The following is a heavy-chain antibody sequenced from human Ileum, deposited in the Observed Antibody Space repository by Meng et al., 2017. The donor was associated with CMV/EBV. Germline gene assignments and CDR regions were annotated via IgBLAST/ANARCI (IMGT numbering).Heavy chain of an antibody. J-gene: IGHJ4*02. CDR3: ARKGISSSSPIDY. CDR1: GFTFSSYA. CDR2: INSTGGTT. Sequence: CAASGFTFSSYAMHWVRQAPGKGLESVSAINSTGGTTYYADSVKGRFTISRDNSKDTLYLQMGSLRAEDMAIYYCARKGISSSSPIDYWGQGTLVTVSS. D-gene: IGHD6-6*01. V-gene: IGHV3-64*02.